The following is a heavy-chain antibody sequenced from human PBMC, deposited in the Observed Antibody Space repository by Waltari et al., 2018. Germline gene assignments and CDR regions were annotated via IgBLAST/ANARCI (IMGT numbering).Heavy chain of an antibody. J-gene: IGHJ5*02. CDR1: GASMSCSHL. CDR2: IYYTGTT. Sequence: QVRMQESGPGLVNPSETLSLTCEISGASMSCSHLWSWLRQPPGQGLEWIGEIYYTGTTFYNPSLKNRVNISVDKSNNKFSLRLTSVTAADTAVYFCARGQLVGASLLDLWGQGTLVTVSS. D-gene: IGHD1-26*01. CDR3: ARGQLVGASLLDL. V-gene: IGHV4-4*02.